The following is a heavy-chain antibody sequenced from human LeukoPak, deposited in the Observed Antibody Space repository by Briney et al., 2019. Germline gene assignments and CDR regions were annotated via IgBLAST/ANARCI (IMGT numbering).Heavy chain of an antibody. V-gene: IGHV4-59*01. CDR1: GGSISSYY. CDR2: IYYSGST. Sequence: RSSETLSLTCTVSGGSISSYYWSWIRQPPGKGLEWIGYIYYSGSTNYNPSLKSRVTISVDTSKNPFSLKLSSVTAADTAVYYCARLLVVAATGANWFDPWGQGTLVTVSS. CDR3: ARLLVVAATGANWFDP. D-gene: IGHD2-15*01. J-gene: IGHJ5*02.